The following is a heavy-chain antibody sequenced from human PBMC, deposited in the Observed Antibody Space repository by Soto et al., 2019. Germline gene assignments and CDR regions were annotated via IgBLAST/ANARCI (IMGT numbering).Heavy chain of an antibody. CDR1: GVSLSNSY. D-gene: IGHD6-19*01. V-gene: IGHV4-4*08. Sequence: QVQLQESGPGLVKPSETMSLTCTVSGVSLSNSYCSWARQPPGKGLEWIGHIWRRGSTKYNPSLRSRVTLSVDTSKNQVSLQLSSVTATDTAVYYCAKGGGSYTTGWYNDYWGQGTLVTVSS. J-gene: IGHJ4*02. CDR3: AKGGGSYTTGWYNDY. CDR2: IWRRGST.